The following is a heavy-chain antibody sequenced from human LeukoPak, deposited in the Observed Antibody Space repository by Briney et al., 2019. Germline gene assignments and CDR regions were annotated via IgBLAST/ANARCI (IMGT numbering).Heavy chain of an antibody. V-gene: IGHV5-51*01. CDR2: IYPGDSDT. J-gene: IGHJ4*02. CDR1: GYSFTTYW. D-gene: IGHD1-7*01. Sequence: GESLKVSCKGSGYSFTTYWIGWVRLMPGKGLEWMGIIYPGDSDTRYSPSFQGQVTISVDKSITTAYLQWSSLKASDTAMYYCAREGTTGGYYDYWGQGTLVTVSS. CDR3: AREGTTGGYYDY.